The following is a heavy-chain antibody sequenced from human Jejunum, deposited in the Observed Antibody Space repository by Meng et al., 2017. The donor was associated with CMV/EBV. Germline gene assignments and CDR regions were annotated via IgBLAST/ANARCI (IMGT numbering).Heavy chain of an antibody. CDR1: GFKVTDSG. V-gene: IGHV3-23*01. CDR2: ISYSDGRA. J-gene: IGHJ3*02. D-gene: IGHD1-1*01. Sequence: GFKVTDSGMNWVRQARGKELEWVSGISYSDGRAYYADSVRGHFTISRVISKNTLSLQMNSLSAEDTAVYHCAGESSRGGTDAFDIWGQGTMVTVSS. CDR3: AGESSRGGTDAFDI.